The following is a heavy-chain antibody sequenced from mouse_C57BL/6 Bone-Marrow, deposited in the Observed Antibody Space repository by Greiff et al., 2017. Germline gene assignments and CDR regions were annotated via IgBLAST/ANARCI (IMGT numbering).Heavy chain of an antibody. J-gene: IGHJ2*01. Sequence: EVQVVESGGDLVKPGGSLKLSCAASGFTFSSYGMSWVRQTPDKRLEWVATISSGGSYTYYPDSVKGRFTISRDNAKNTLYLQMSSLKSEDTAMYYCARHRRPYFDYWGQGTTLTVSS. V-gene: IGHV5-6*01. CDR1: GFTFSSYG. CDR3: ARHRRPYFDY. CDR2: ISSGGSYT.